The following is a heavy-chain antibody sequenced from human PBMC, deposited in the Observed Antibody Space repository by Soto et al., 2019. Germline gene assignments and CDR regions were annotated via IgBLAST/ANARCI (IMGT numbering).Heavy chain of an antibody. J-gene: IGHJ5*02. Sequence: QVQLQESGPGLVKPSETLSLTCTVSGGSISGYYWSWIRQPPGKGLEWIGYIYYSGSTNHNPSLKSRVTMSVDTSKNQFSLKLNSVTAADTGLYYCARENAVAGNWFDLWGQGTLVTVSS. CDR3: ARENAVAGNWFDL. D-gene: IGHD6-13*01. V-gene: IGHV4-59*01. CDR1: GGSISGYY. CDR2: IYYSGST.